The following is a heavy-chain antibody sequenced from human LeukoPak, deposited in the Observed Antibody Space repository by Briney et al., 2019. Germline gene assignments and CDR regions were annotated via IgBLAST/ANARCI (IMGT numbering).Heavy chain of an antibody. Sequence: GGSLRLSCAASGFAFSVDEMYWVRQAPGKGLEWISYISSSGATRYYADSVKGRFTISRDNAYNSLFLQMNSLRAEDTAVYYCATLTVASTFDYWGQGTPVTVSS. CDR2: ISSSGATR. CDR3: ATLTVASTFDY. J-gene: IGHJ4*02. V-gene: IGHV3-48*03. D-gene: IGHD4-11*01. CDR1: GFAFSVDE.